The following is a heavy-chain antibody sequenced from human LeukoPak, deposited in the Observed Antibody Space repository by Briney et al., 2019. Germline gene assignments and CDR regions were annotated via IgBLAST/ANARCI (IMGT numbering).Heavy chain of an antibody. D-gene: IGHD2-8*01. CDR1: GGSISSGSYY. V-gene: IGHV4-61*02. J-gene: IGHJ6*03. CDR2: IYTSGST. Sequence: PSETLSLTCTVSGGSISSGSYYWSWIRQPAGKGLEWIGRIYTSGSTNYNPSLKSRVTISVDTSKNQFSLKLSPVTAADTAVYYCARGQSHGLYYYMDVWGKGTTVTVSS. CDR3: ARGQSHGLYYYMDV.